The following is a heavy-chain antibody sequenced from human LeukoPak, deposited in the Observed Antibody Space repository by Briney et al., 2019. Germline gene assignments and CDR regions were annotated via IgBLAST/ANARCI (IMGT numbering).Heavy chain of an antibody. D-gene: IGHD1-14*01. V-gene: IGHV7-4-1*02. CDR1: GYTFTNHA. J-gene: IGHJ6*03. CDR2: INTNTGNP. Sequence: ASVKVSCKASGYTFTNHAMNWVRQAPGQGLEWMGWINTNTGNPTYAQGFTGRFVFSLDTSVSTAYLQISSLKAEDTAVYYCARDTSSENYYYYYMDVWGKGTTVTVSS. CDR3: ARDTSSENYYYYYMDV.